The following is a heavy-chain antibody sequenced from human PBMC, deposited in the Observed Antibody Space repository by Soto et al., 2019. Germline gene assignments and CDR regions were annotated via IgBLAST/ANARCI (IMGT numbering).Heavy chain of an antibody. Sequence: SDTLSLTCTVSGGSISSYYWSWILQPPGKGLEWIGYIYYSGSTNYNPSLKSRVTMSVDTSKNQFSLKLSSVTAADTAVYYCASGQYYDFWSGNRPAEYFQHWGQGTLVTVS. CDR1: GGSISSYY. D-gene: IGHD3-3*01. V-gene: IGHV4-59*01. J-gene: IGHJ1*01. CDR3: ASGQYYDFWSGNRPAEYFQH. CDR2: IYYSGST.